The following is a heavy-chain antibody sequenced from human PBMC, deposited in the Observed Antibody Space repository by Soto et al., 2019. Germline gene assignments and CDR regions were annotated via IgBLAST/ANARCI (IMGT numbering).Heavy chain of an antibody. V-gene: IGHV3-23*01. CDR3: AKGTRVTWDH. D-gene: IGHD4-17*01. CDR1: GFTFSDYA. Sequence: GGSLRLSCAASGFTFSDYAMSWVRQAPGKGLEWVSSITGSGGGTYSADSVKGRFTISRDNSKDTLFLQMISLGADDTAIYYCAKGTRVTWDHWGQGTLVTVSS. CDR2: ITGSGGGT. J-gene: IGHJ4*02.